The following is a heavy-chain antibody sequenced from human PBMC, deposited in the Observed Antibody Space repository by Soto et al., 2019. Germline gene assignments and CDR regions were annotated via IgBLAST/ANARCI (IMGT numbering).Heavy chain of an antibody. J-gene: IGHJ4*02. V-gene: IGHV3-30-3*01. CDR1: GFTFRTYA. D-gene: IGHD3-22*01. CDR3: ARAHYYDSSGYYSPSGYYFDD. CDR2: ISYDGSNK. Sequence: QVQLVESGGGVVQPGRSLRLSCAASGFTFRTYAMHWVRQAPGKGLEWVAVISYDGSNKKYADSVKGRFTISRDNSKRTLDLQMDSLRPEDTALYYCARAHYYDSSGYYSPSGYYFDDWGQGTLVTVSS.